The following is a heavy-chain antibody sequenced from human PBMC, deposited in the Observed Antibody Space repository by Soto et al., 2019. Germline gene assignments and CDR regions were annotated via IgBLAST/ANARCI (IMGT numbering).Heavy chain of an antibody. CDR2: IFYDGSKK. V-gene: IGHV3-30*18. CDR3: AKGDGRNSVDY. J-gene: IGHJ4*02. Sequence: QVQLVESGGGVVQPGRSLRLSCAASGFTFNIYGMHWVRQAPGKGLEWVALIFYDGSKKYYTDSVKGRFTISRDNSKNTLYLQMNSLTAEDTAVYYCAKGDGRNSVDYWGQGTLVTVSS. CDR1: GFTFNIYG. D-gene: IGHD2-21*01.